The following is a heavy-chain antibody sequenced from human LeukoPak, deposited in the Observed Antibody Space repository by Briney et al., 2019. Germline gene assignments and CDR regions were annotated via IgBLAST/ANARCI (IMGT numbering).Heavy chain of an antibody. V-gene: IGHV3-23*01. CDR3: AKREIGGSSWHTAPFDY. CDR2: ISGSGGST. CDR1: GFTFSSYS. Sequence: HPGGSLRLSCAASGFTFSSYSMNWVRQAPGKGLEWVSAISGSGGSTYYADSVKGRFTISRDNSKNTLYLQMNSLRAEDTAVYYCAKREIGGSSWHTAPFDYWGQGTLVTVSS. J-gene: IGHJ4*02. D-gene: IGHD6-13*01.